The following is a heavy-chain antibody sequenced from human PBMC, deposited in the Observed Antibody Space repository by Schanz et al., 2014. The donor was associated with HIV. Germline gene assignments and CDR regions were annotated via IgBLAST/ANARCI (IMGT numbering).Heavy chain of an antibody. CDR3: ARGSGPYYYYYGMDV. Sequence: QVQLVESGGGVVQPGGSLRLSCAASGFTFSTYGMHWVRQAPGKGLEWVAVIWYDGSNKYYADSVKGRFTISRDNSKNTLYLQMNSLRAEDTAVYYCARGSGPYYYYYGMDVWGQGTTVTVSS. V-gene: IGHV3-33*01. CDR2: IWYDGSNK. J-gene: IGHJ6*02. CDR1: GFTFSTYG. D-gene: IGHD3-10*01.